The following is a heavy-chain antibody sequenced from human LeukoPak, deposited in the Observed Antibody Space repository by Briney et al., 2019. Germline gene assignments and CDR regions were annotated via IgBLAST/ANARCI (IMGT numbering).Heavy chain of an antibody. CDR1: GGSFSGYY. CDR2: IYSSGST. J-gene: IGHJ4*02. D-gene: IGHD2-21*01. V-gene: IGHV4-59*10. Sequence: SETLSLTCAVYGGSFSGYYWSWIRQPPGKGLEWFGRIYSSGSTNYNPSLKSRVTISVDTSKNQFSLKLSTVTAADTAVYYCARGGYCGGDCYFYFWGQGTLVTVSS. CDR3: ARGGYCGGDCYFYF.